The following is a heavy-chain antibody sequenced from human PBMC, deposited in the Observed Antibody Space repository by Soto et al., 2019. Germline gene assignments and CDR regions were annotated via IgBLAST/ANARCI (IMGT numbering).Heavy chain of an antibody. V-gene: IGHV3-23*01. J-gene: IGHJ6*02. D-gene: IGHD3-10*01. CDR1: GFTFSSYA. CDR3: AKYPWLGPDYYYYGMDV. Sequence: GGSLRLSCAASGFTFSSYAMSWVRQAPGKGLEWVSAISGSGGSTYYADSVKGRFTISRDNSKNTLYLQMNSLRAEDTAVYYCAKYPWLGPDYYYYGMDVWGQGTTVTVSS. CDR2: ISGSGGST.